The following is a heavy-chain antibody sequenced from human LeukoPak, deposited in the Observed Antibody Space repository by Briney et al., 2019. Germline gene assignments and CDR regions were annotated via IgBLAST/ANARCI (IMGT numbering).Heavy chain of an antibody. D-gene: IGHD2/OR15-2a*01. J-gene: IGHJ4*02. CDR3: ARHNNWAFDY. CDR2: IHPNDGSS. CDR1: GYSFASYW. V-gene: IGHV5-51*01. Sequence: GESLKISCKASGYSFASYWIGWARQMSGKGLEWMAIIHPNDGSSIYSPSFEGQVTISADKSINTAYLEWSTLKASDTAIYYCARHNNWAFDYWDRGTLLTVSS.